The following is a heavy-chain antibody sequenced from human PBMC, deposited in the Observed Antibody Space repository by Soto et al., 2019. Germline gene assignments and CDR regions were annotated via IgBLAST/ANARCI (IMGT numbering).Heavy chain of an antibody. Sequence: SETLSLTCTVSGGSISSGGYYWSWIRQHPGKGLEWIGYIYYSGSTYYNPSLKSRVTISVDTSKNQFSLKLSSVTAADTAVYYCAREGCSGGSCYSNYFDYWGQGTLVTVSS. CDR2: IYYSGST. CDR1: GGSISSGGYY. J-gene: IGHJ4*02. D-gene: IGHD2-15*01. CDR3: AREGCSGGSCYSNYFDY. V-gene: IGHV4-31*03.